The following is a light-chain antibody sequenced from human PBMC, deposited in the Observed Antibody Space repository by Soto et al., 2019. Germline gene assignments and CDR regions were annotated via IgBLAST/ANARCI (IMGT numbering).Light chain of an antibody. V-gene: IGKV1-5*01. J-gene: IGKJ1*01. CDR2: DAS. CDR3: QQYETFSGT. CDR1: QSVSGW. Sequence: DIQMTQSPSTLSASVGDTVTVTCRASQSVSGWLSWYQQKPVEAPKLLIYDASALPRGVPARFSGSGSGTKFTLTIASLQPDDFATYYCQQYETFSGTFGPGTKVDIK.